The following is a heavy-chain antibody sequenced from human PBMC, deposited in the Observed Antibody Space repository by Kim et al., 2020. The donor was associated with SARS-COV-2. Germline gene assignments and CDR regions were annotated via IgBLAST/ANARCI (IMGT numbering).Heavy chain of an antibody. CDR1: GGTFSSYA. CDR2: IIPILGIA. CDR3: ARVLRVEGPWFDYYYYYMDV. J-gene: IGHJ6*03. V-gene: IGHV1-69*04. Sequence: SVKVSCKASGGTFSSYAISWVRQAPGQGLEWMGRIIPILGIANYAQKFQGRVTITADKSTSTAYMELSSLRSEDTAVYYCARVLRVEGPWFDYYYYYMDVWGKGTTVTVSS. D-gene: IGHD3-9*01.